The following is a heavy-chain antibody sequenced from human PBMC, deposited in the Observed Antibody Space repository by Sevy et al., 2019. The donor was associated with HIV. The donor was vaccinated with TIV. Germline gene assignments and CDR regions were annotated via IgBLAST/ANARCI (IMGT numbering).Heavy chain of an antibody. D-gene: IGHD3-9*01. CDR1: GFTFSSYW. V-gene: IGHV3-7*01. J-gene: IGHJ6*02. Sequence: GGSLRLSCAASGFTFSSYWMSWVRQAPGKGLEWVANIKDDGSQKYYVDFVKGRFTISRDNAKNSLNLQMNSLRVEDTAVYYCARDPWESGYGTGGMDVWGQGTTVTVSS. CDR2: IKDDGSQK. CDR3: ARDPWESGYGTGGMDV.